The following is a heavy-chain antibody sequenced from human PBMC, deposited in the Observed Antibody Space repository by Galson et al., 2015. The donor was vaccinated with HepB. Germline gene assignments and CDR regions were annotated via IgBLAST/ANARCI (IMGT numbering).Heavy chain of an antibody. CDR2: INTNTGNP. D-gene: IGHD2-2*01. CDR3: TRVYCTSTSCYPSLDYWYFDL. J-gene: IGHJ2*01. CDR1: GYTFTTYA. V-gene: IGHV7-4-1*02. Sequence: SVKVSCKASGYTFTTYAINWVRQAPGQGLEWMGWINTNTGNPTYAQGFRGRFVFSLDTSVSTAYLRISSLKAEDTAVYYCTRVYCTSTSCYPSLDYWYFDLWGRGTLVTVSS.